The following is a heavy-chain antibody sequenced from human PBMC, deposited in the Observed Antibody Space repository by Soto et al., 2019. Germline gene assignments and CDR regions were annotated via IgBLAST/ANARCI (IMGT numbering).Heavy chain of an antibody. CDR2: ISGSGGST. CDR3: AKDMVNYYDSSGYFDY. V-gene: IGHV3-23*01. D-gene: IGHD3-22*01. CDR1: GFTFSSYA. J-gene: IGHJ4*02. Sequence: PGGSLRLSCAASGFTFSSYAMSWVRQAPGKGLEWVSAISGSGGSTYYADSVKVQFTISRDNSKNTLYLQMNSLRAEDTAVYYCAKDMVNYYDSSGYFDYWGQGTLVTVSS.